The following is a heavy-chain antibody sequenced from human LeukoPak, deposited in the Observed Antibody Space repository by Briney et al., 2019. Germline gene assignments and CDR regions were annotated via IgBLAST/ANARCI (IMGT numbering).Heavy chain of an antibody. D-gene: IGHD3-10*01. Sequence: ASVKVSCKASGYTFTSYYMHWVRQAPGQGLEWMGIINPSGGSTSYAQKFQGRVTMTRDTSTSTVYMELSSLRSEDTAVYYCARGITTMVRGVPRANTFDSWGQGTLVTVSS. V-gene: IGHV1-46*01. J-gene: IGHJ4*02. CDR2: INPSGGST. CDR1: GYTFTSYY. CDR3: ARGITTMVRGVPRANTFDS.